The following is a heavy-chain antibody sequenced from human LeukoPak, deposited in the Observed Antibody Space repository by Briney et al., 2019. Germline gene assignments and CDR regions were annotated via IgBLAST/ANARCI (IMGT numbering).Heavy chain of an antibody. J-gene: IGHJ3*02. CDR1: GGSISSYY. D-gene: IGHD3-22*01. CDR3: AGYDSSGYAPWRAFDI. Sequence: SETLSLTCTVSGGSISSYYWSWIRQPPGKGLEWIGYIYYSGSTNYNPSLKSRVTISVDTSKNQFSLKLSSVTAADTAVYYCAGYDSSGYAPWRAFDIWGQGTMVTVSS. V-gene: IGHV4-59*08. CDR2: IYYSGST.